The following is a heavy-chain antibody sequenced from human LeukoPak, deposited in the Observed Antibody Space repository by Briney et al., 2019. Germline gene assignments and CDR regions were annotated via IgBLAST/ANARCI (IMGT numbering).Heavy chain of an antibody. Sequence: SETLSLTCTVSGGSISSYYWSWIRQPPGKGLEWIGYIYYSGSTNYNPSLKSRVTISVDTSKNQFSLKLSSVTAADTAVYYCARVYYYYYYMDVWGKGTTVTISS. CDR1: GGSISSYY. CDR3: ARVYYYYYYMDV. CDR2: IYYSGST. J-gene: IGHJ6*03. V-gene: IGHV4-59*08.